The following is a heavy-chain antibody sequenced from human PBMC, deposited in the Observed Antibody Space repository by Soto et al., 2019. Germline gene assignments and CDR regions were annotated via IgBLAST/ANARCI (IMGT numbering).Heavy chain of an antibody. D-gene: IGHD3-9*01. CDR3: ARGASPLQYCDWLPLYYFDY. V-gene: IGHV4-34*01. J-gene: IGHJ4*02. CDR1: GGSFSGYY. Sequence: SETLSLTCAVYGGSFSGYYWSWIRQPPGKGLEWIGEINHSGSTNYNPSLKSRVTISVDTSKNQFSLKLSSVTAADTAVYYCARGASPLQYCDWLPLYYFDYWGQGTLVTVSS. CDR2: INHSGST.